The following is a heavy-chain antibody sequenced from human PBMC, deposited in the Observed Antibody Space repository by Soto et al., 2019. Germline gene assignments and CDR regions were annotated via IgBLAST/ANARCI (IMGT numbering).Heavy chain of an antibody. J-gene: IGHJ6*02. CDR1: GFTFSSYA. CDR2: ITGSGGDI. V-gene: IGHV3-23*01. Sequence: EVQLLESGGGSVQPGGSLRLSCAASGFTFSSYAMSWVRLAPGEGLEWVSTITGSGGDIYSAASVKGRFTISRDNSKNTLYLQMNSLRVEDTARYYCARTPKEGFLEWLLGGGLDVWGQGTTVTVSS. D-gene: IGHD3-3*01. CDR3: ARTPKEGFLEWLLGGGLDV.